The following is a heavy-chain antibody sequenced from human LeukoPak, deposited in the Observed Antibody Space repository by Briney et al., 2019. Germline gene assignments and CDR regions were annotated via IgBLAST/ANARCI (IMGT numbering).Heavy chain of an antibody. CDR1: GFTFSSYA. Sequence: SGGSLRLSCAASGFTFSSYAMHWVRQAPGKGLEWVAVISYDGSNKYYADSVKGRFTISRDNSKNTLYLQMNSLRAEDTAVYYCARDGRGYYDSSGYLDYWGQGTLVTVPS. CDR3: ARDGRGYYDSSGYLDY. CDR2: ISYDGSNK. D-gene: IGHD3-22*01. V-gene: IGHV3-30-3*01. J-gene: IGHJ4*02.